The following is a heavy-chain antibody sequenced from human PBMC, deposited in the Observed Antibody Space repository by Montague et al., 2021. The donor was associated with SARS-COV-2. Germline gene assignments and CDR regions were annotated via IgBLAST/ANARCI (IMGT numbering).Heavy chain of an antibody. D-gene: IGHD3-9*01. CDR1: GVSVTDYY. CDR3: VRHPHYDGLNGPPDF. CDR2: VLYNKGT. V-gene: IGHV4-59*08. J-gene: IGHJ4*02. Sequence: SETLSLTCTVSGVSVTDYYWSWIRQPPGKGLEWVGDVLYNKGTNFNPSLKSRVAISADTSKNQFSLRLTSVTAADTAFYYYVRHPHYDGLNGPPDFWDQGTLVTVSS.